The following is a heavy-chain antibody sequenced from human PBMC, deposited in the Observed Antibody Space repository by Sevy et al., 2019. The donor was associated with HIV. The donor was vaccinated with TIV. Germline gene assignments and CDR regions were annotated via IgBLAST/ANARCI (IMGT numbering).Heavy chain of an antibody. CDR2: IYSSGST. Sequence: SETLSLTCTVSAGSISSYYLTWIRQPAGKGLEWIGHIYSSGSTNYNPSLKSRVTMSVDTSKKNFFLKLTSVTAADTAVYYCARGGGYFDDGFDIWGQGTMVTVSS. CDR3: ARGGGYFDDGFDI. V-gene: IGHV4-4*07. CDR1: AGSISSYY. J-gene: IGHJ3*02. D-gene: IGHD3-10*01.